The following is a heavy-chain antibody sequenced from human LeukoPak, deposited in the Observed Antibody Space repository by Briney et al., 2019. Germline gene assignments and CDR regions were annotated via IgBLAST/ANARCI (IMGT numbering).Heavy chain of an antibody. V-gene: IGHV4-59*08. CDR3: AANDIVGAQLDY. CDR2: IYYSGST. D-gene: IGHD1-26*01. CDR1: GGSISSYY. J-gene: IGHJ4*02. Sequence: PSETLSLTCTVSGGSISSYYWSWIRQPPGKGLEWIGYIYYSGSTNYNPSLKSRVTISVDTSKNQFSLKLSSVTAADTAMYYCAANDIVGAQLDYWGQGTLVTVSS.